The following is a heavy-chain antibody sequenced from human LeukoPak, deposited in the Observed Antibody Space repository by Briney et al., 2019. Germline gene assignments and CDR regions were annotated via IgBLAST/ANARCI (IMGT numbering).Heavy chain of an antibody. V-gene: IGHV3-30*18. CDR2: ISYDGSNK. D-gene: IGHD1-26*01. J-gene: IGHJ4*02. CDR1: GFTFSSYG. CDR3: AKACDSGSLDY. Sequence: GRSLRLSCAASGFTFSSYGMHWVRQAPGKGLEWVAVISYDGSNKYYADSVKGRFTISRDNSKNTLYLQMNSLRAEDTAVYYCAKACDSGSLDYWGQGTLVTVSS.